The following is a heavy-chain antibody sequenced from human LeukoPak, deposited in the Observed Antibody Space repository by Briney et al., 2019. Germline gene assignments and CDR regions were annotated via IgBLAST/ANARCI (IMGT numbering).Heavy chain of an antibody. Sequence: PGGSLSLSCAASGFTLSSNYMSWVRQAPGKGLEWVSVIYSGGSTYYADSVKGRFTISRDNSKNTLYLQMNSLRAEDTAVYYCARGHSYGYGYWGQGTLVTVSS. CDR2: IYSGGST. CDR3: ARGHSYGYGY. J-gene: IGHJ4*02. D-gene: IGHD5-18*01. CDR1: GFTLSSNY. V-gene: IGHV3-53*01.